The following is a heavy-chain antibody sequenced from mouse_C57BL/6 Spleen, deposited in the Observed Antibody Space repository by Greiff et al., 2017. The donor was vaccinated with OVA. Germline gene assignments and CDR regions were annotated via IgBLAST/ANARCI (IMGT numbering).Heavy chain of an antibody. Sequence: EVKLEESGGGLVQPGGSMKLSCVASGFTFSNYWMNWVRQSPEKGLEWVAQIRLKSDNYATHYAESVKGRFTISRDDSKSSVYLQMNNLRAEDTGIYYCTGGGLRDFDVWGTGTTVTVSS. J-gene: IGHJ1*03. V-gene: IGHV6-3*01. CDR3: TGGGLRDFDV. D-gene: IGHD1-1*01. CDR2: IRLKSDNYAT. CDR1: GFTFSNYW.